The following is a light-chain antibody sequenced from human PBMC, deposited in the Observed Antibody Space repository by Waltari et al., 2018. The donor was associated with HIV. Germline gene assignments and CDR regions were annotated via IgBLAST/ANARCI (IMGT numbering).Light chain of an antibody. CDR2: EVS. J-gene: IGLJ2*01. CDR3: SSYTSSSTPVV. V-gene: IGLV2-14*01. Sequence: QSALTQPASVSGSPGQSITISCTGTSSDVGAYNYVSWYQQHPGKAPKLMIYEVSNRPSGVSNRFSGSKSGNTAFLTISGLQAEDEADYYCSSYTSSSTPVVFGGGTKLTVL. CDR1: SSDVGAYNY.